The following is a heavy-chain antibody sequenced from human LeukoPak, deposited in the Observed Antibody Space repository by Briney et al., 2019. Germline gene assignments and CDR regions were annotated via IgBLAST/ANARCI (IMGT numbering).Heavy chain of an antibody. D-gene: IGHD2-15*01. CDR1: GFTVSGHP. V-gene: IGHV3-53*01. J-gene: IGHJ5*02. CDR2: IYRGGNT. Sequence: PGGSLRLSCAASGFTVSGHPMSWVRQAPGKGLEWVSVIYRGGNTYYADSVKGRFTISTDNSKDTLYLQMNSLKTEDTAVYYCTRLVGGYCSGGSCYNWFDPWGQGTLVTVSS. CDR3: TRLVGGYCSGGSCYNWFDP.